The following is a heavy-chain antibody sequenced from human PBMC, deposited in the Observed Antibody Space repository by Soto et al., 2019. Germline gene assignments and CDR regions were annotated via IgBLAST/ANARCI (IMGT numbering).Heavy chain of an antibody. CDR1: GFTFTSHW. J-gene: IGHJ6*02. Sequence: EVQLVESGGALVQPGGSLRLSCAASGFTFTSHWMHWVRQAPGKGLVWVSRLNSDGSSRYYGDSMKGRFTISRDNANNTVYLQMNSLRDEDTAVSYCARGLKKKYGMDVWGQGTTVTVSS. V-gene: IGHV3-74*01. CDR2: LNSDGSSR. CDR3: ARGLKKKYGMDV.